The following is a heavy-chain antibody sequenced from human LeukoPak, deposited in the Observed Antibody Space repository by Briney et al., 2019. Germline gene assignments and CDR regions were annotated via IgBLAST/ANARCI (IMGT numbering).Heavy chain of an antibody. CDR3: ASLSGDYGSGYFDY. CDR2: IYYSGST. CDR1: GGSISSGDYY. D-gene: IGHD4-17*01. Sequence: SETLSLTCTVSGGSISSGDYYWSWIRQPPGKGLEWIRYIYYSGSTYYNPSLKSRVTISVDTSKNQFSLKLSSVTAADTAVYYCASLSGDYGSGYFDYWGQGTLVTVSS. J-gene: IGHJ4*02. V-gene: IGHV4-30-4*08.